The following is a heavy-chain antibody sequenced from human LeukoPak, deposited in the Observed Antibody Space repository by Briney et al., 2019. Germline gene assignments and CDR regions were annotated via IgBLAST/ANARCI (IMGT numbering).Heavy chain of an antibody. V-gene: IGHV4-4*07. J-gene: IGHJ6*02. CDR2: IYTSGST. CDR1: GGSISSYY. D-gene: IGHD1-14*01. CDR3: ARDATDHQYYYHGMDV. Sequence: PSETLSLTCTVSGGSISSYYWSWIRQPAGKGLEWIGRIYTSGSTNYNPSLKSRVTMSVDTSKNQFSLKLSSMTAADTAVYYCARDATDHQYYYHGMDVWGQGTTVTVSS.